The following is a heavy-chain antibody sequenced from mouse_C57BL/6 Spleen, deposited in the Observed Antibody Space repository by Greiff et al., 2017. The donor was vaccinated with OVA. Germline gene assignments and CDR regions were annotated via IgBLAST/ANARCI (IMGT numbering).Heavy chain of an antibody. V-gene: IGHV1-15*01. CDR3: TRTYYGSSWDY. D-gene: IGHD1-1*01. J-gene: IGHJ2*01. Sequence: QVQLQQSGAELVRPGASVTLSCKASGYTFPDYEMHWVKQTPVHGLEWIGAIDPETGGTAYNQKFKGKAILTADKSSSTAYMELRSLTSEDSAVYYCTRTYYGSSWDYWGQGTTLTVSS. CDR2: IDPETGGT. CDR1: GYTFPDYE.